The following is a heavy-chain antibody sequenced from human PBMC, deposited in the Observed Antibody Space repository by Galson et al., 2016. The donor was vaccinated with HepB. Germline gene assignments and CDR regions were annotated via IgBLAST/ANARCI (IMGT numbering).Heavy chain of an antibody. D-gene: IGHD5-18*01. Sequence: IGGIYHIGSGNYNPSLKSRVTISVDKSNNQFSLSLQSVTAADTAVYFCATNRGGYSLAYWGQGTLVTVSS. V-gene: IGHV4-4*01. J-gene: IGHJ4*02. CDR2: IYHIGSG. CDR3: ATNRGGYSLAY.